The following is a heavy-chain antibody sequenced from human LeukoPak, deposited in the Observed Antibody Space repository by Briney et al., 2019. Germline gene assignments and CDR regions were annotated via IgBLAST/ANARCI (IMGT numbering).Heavy chain of an antibody. CDR1: GFTFSSYE. CDR2: ISWNSGSI. J-gene: IGHJ6*03. V-gene: IGHV3-9*03. CDR3: AKGLYYYYYMDV. Sequence: GGSLRLSCAASGFTFSSYEMNWVRQAPGKGLEWVSGISWNSGSIGYADSVKGRFTISRDNAKNSLYLQMNSLRAEDMALYYCAKGLYYYYYMDVWGKGTTVTVSS.